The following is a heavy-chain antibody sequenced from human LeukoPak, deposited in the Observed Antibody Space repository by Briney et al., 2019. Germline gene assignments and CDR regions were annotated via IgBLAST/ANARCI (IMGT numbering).Heavy chain of an antibody. V-gene: IGHV4-34*01. J-gene: IGHJ4*02. CDR3: ATNYYGSGRPFDY. CDR2: INHSGST. D-gene: IGHD3-10*01. CDR1: GGSFSGYY. Sequence: SETLSLTCAVYGGSFSGYYWSWIRQPPGKGLEWIGEINHSGSTNYNPSLKSRVTISIDTSKNQLSLKLSSVTAADTAVYYCATNYYGSGRPFDYWGQGTLVTVSS.